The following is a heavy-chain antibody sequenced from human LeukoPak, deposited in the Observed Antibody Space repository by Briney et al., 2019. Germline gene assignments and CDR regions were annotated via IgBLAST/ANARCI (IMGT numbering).Heavy chain of an antibody. J-gene: IGHJ4*02. CDR3: ARDALSSSSWYGGENDY. V-gene: IGHV3-21*01. D-gene: IGHD6-13*01. Sequence: GGSLRLSCAASGFTFDDYAMHWVRQAPGKGLEWVSSISSSSSYIYYADSVKGRFTISRDNAKNSLYLQMNSLRAEDTAVYYCARDALSSSSWYGGENDYWGQGTLVTVSS. CDR1: GFTFDDYA. CDR2: ISSSSSYI.